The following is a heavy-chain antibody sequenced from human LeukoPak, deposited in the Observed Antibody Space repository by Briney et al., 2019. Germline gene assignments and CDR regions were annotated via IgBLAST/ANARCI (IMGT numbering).Heavy chain of an antibody. V-gene: IGHV3-74*01. CDR3: ARAFLSYYDSSAYYYEDLFDY. Sequence: GGSLSLSCAASGFTFSSYWMHWVRHAPGKGLVWVSRINSDGSSTSYADSVKGRFTISRDNAKNTLYLQMNSLRAEDTAVYYCARAFLSYYDSSAYYYEDLFDYWGPGTLVTVSS. D-gene: IGHD3-22*01. J-gene: IGHJ4*02. CDR1: GFTFSSYW. CDR2: INSDGSST.